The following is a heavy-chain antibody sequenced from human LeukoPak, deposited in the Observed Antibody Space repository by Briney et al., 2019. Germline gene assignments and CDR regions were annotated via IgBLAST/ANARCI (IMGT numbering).Heavy chain of an antibody. J-gene: IGHJ4*02. CDR2: VSDSGSST. Sequence: GGSLRLSCAASGFTFSSYAMSWVRQAPGRGLEWVSIVSDSGSSTYYADSVKGRFTISRDNSKNSLYLQMNSLRAEDTAVYYCARDGLGLLEFGYWGQGTLVTVSS. V-gene: IGHV3-23*01. CDR3: ARDGLGLLEFGY. CDR1: GFTFSSYA. D-gene: IGHD3-22*01.